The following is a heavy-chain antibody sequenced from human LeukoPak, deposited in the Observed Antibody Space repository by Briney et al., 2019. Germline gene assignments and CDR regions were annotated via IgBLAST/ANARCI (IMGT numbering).Heavy chain of an antibody. CDR1: GFTVSSNY. D-gene: IGHD3-22*01. CDR2: IYSGGST. V-gene: IGHV3-66*01. J-gene: IGHJ4*02. CDR3: AREPYYYDSSGYSH. Sequence: PGRSLRLSCAASGFTVSSNYMSWVRQAPGKGLEWVSVIYSGGSTYYADSVKGRFTISRDNSKNTLYLQMNSLRAGDTAVYYCAREPYYYDSSGYSHWGQGTLVTVSS.